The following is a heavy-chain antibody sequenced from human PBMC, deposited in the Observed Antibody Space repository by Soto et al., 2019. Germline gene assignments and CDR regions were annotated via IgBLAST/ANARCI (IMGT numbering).Heavy chain of an antibody. D-gene: IGHD6-13*01. V-gene: IGHV4-34*01. CDR2: INHSGST. Sequence: SETLSLTCAVYGGSFSGYYWSWIRQPPGKGLEWIGEINHSGSTNYNPSLKSRVTISVDTSKNQFSLKLSSVTAADTAVYYCARGVAAAGTNSYYYGMDVWGQGTTVIVSS. CDR1: GGSFSGYY. CDR3: ARGVAAAGTNSYYYGMDV. J-gene: IGHJ6*02.